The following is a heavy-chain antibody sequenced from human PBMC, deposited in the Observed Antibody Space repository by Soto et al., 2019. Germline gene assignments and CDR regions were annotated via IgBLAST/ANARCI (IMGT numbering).Heavy chain of an antibody. CDR3: ARARLPYTMTTLFAY. D-gene: IGHD4-17*01. CDR1: GGTFSTYV. Sequence: QVQLVQSGAEVKKPGSSVNVSCKASGGTFSTYVISWVRQAPVHGFEWMEGIIPIFGTTNYAQKFQGRVKIPAYQSTTTAYMELSSLSSADTAVYYCARARLPYTMTTLFAYLGQGTLFTVSS. V-gene: IGHV1-69*01. J-gene: IGHJ4*02. CDR2: IIPIFGTT.